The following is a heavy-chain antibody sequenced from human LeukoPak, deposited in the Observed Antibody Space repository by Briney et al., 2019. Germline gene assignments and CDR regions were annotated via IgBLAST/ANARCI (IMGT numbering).Heavy chain of an antibody. CDR2: IIPIFGTA. CDR3: ARLYDPPIGYCSSTSCSVPFDY. CDR1: GDTFSIYA. D-gene: IGHD2-2*01. J-gene: IGHJ4*02. V-gene: IGHV1-69*01. Sequence: ASVRVSCKASGDTFSIYAISWVPQAPGQGLEWMGGIIPIFGTANYTQKFQGRVTITADESTSTAYMKRSSLRCEDTAVYYCARLYDPPIGYCSSTSCSVPFDYWGQGTLVTVSS.